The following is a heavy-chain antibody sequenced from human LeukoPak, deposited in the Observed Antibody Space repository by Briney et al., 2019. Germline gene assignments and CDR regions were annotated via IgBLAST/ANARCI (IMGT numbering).Heavy chain of an antibody. Sequence: KASETLSLTCTVSGGSISSYYWGWIRQPPGKGLEWIGSIYYSGSTYYNPSLKSRVTISVGTSKNQFSLKLSSVTAADTAVYYCARTVGYDFWSGSYYYYYMDVWGKGTTVTVSS. CDR3: ARTVGYDFWSGSYYYYYMDV. V-gene: IGHV4-39*01. J-gene: IGHJ6*03. CDR2: IYYSGST. CDR1: GGSISSYY. D-gene: IGHD3-3*01.